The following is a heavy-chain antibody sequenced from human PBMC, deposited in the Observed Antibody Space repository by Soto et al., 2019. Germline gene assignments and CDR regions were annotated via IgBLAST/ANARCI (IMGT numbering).Heavy chain of an antibody. J-gene: IGHJ4*02. CDR2: ISYDGSNK. Sequence: GGSLRLSCAASGFTFSSYGMHWVRQAPGKGLEWVAVISYDGSNKYYADSVKGRFTISRDNSKNTLYLQMNSLRAEDTAVYYCAKEMYVVITFPGYYADYWGQGTLVTVSS. CDR3: AKEMYVVITFPGYYADY. CDR1: GFTFSSYG. D-gene: IGHD3-22*01. V-gene: IGHV3-30*18.